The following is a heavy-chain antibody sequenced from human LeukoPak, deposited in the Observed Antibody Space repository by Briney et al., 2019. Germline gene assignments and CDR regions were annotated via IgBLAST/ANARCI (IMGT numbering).Heavy chain of an antibody. CDR3: ARGPITTRSHFDY. CDR1: GFTFSNFW. V-gene: IGHV3-74*01. J-gene: IGHJ4*02. Sequence: GGSLRLSCAASGFTFSNFWMHWVRQAPGKGLVWVALIYGDGSFTRYADSVKGRFTISRDNAKNTVYLQMNSLRVEDTAAYYCARGPITTRSHFDYWGQGTLVTVSS. CDR2: IYGDGSFT. D-gene: IGHD3-22*01.